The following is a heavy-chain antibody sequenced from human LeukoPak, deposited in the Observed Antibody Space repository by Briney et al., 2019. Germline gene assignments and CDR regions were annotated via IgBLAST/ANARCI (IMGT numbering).Heavy chain of an antibody. CDR1: GFTFSSYS. CDR3: ARVWELRYYGMDV. D-gene: IGHD1-26*01. V-gene: IGHV3-21*01. CDR2: ISSSSSYI. Sequence: PGGSLRLSCAASGFTFSSYSMNSVRQAPGKGLEWVSSISSSSSYIYYADSVKGRFTISRDNAKNSLYMQMNSLRAEDTAVYYCARVWELRYYGMDVWGQGTTVTVSS. J-gene: IGHJ6*02.